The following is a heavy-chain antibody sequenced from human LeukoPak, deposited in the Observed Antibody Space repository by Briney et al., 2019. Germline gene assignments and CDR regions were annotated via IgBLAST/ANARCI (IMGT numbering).Heavy chain of an antibody. D-gene: IGHD6-13*01. CDR3: AKGQRQQLVSWLDP. CDR1: GFTFSSYG. CDR2: IRYDGSNK. Sequence: GGSLRLSCAASGFTFSSYGMHWVRQAPGKGLEWVAFIRYDGSNKYYADSVKGRFTISRDNSKNTLYLQMNSLRAEDTAVYYCAKGQRQQLVSWLDPWGQGTLVTVSS. J-gene: IGHJ5*02. V-gene: IGHV3-30*02.